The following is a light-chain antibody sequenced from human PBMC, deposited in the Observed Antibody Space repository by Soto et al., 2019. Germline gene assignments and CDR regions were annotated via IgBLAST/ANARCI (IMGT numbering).Light chain of an antibody. V-gene: IGKV3-20*01. CDR2: GAS. J-gene: IGKJ1*01. CDR3: QQYGSSSWT. CDR1: QSVSSSY. Sequence: EIVLTQSPGTLSLSPGERATLSCRASQSVSSSYLAWYQQKPGQAPRLLIYGASSRATGIPDRFNGSVSETDFTLTISRLEPEDFAVYYCQQYGSSSWTFGQGTKVEIK.